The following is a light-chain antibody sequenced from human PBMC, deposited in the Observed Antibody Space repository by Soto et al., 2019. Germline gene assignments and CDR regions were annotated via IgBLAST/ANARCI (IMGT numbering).Light chain of an antibody. V-gene: IGLV1-44*01. CDR2: TYH. CDR1: SSNIGGNA. Sequence: QSVLTQPPSASGTPGQRVTISCSGSSSNIGGNAVNWYQQLPGTAPKLLIYTYHERPSGVPDRFSGSKSGTSASLASSGLQSEDEADDYCAAWDDSLNGYVFGTGTKVTVL. CDR3: AAWDDSLNGYV. J-gene: IGLJ1*01.